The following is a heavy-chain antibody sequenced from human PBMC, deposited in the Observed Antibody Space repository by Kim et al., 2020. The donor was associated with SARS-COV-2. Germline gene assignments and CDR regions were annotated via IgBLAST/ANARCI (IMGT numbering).Heavy chain of an antibody. CDR3: AREMPYDSSGYYYRPPGEIFDY. V-gene: IGHV1-46*01. D-gene: IGHD3-22*01. CDR2: INPSGGST. J-gene: IGHJ4*02. Sequence: ASVKVSCKASGYTFTSYYMHWVRQAPGQGLEWMGIINPSGGSTSYAQKFQGRVTMTRDTSTSTVYMELSSLRSEDTAVYYCAREMPYDSSGYYYRPPGEIFDYWGQGTLVTVSS. CDR1: GYTFTSYY.